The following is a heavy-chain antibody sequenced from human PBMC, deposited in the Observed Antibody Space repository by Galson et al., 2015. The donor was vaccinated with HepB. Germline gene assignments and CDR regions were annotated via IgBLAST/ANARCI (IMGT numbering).Heavy chain of an antibody. V-gene: IGHV3-49*03. J-gene: IGHJ4*02. Sequence: SLRLSCAASGFAFADYAMSWFRQAPGKGLEWVGFIRSKAYGGTREYAASVKGRFTISRDDSRRIAYLQMNSLKTEDTAVYYCSKNDCASDCSTFDYWGQGTLVTVSS. D-gene: IGHD2-21*02. CDR1: GFAFADYA. CDR2: IRSKAYGGTR. CDR3: SKNDCASDCSTFDY.